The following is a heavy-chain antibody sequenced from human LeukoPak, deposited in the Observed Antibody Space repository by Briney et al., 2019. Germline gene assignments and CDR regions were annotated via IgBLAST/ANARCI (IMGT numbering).Heavy chain of an antibody. CDR2: INPNSGGT. CDR3: ARDNDYYDSSGYPGSFDT. Sequence: ASVKVSCKTSGYTFTGYYMHWVRQAPGQGLEWMGWINPNSGGTNYAQKFQGRVTMTRDTSISTAYMELSRLRSDDTAVYYCARDNDYYDSSGYPGSFDTWGQGILVTVSS. V-gene: IGHV1-2*02. CDR1: GYTFTGYY. J-gene: IGHJ4*02. D-gene: IGHD3-22*01.